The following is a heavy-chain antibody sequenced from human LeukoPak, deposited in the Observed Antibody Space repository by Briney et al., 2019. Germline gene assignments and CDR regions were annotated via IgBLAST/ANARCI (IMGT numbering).Heavy chain of an antibody. CDR2: IKQDGSEK. CDR1: GFTFSSYW. D-gene: IGHD5-12*01. CDR3: AKHYRGDSGYDSFDY. J-gene: IGHJ4*02. V-gene: IGHV3-7*03. Sequence: GGSLRLSCAASGFTFSSYWMSWVRQAPGKGLEWVANIKQDGSEKYYVDSVKGRFTISRDNAKNSLYLQMNSLRAEDTAVYYCAKHYRGDSGYDSFDYWGQGTLVTVSS.